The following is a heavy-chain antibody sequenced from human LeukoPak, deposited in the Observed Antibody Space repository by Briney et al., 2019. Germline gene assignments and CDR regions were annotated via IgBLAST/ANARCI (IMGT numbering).Heavy chain of an antibody. CDR1: GGSFSGYY. CDR2: INHSGST. CDR3: AREKPLIVVVPAAILRPLLEPPGHTFDI. J-gene: IGHJ3*02. Sequence: SETLSLTCAVYGGSFSGYYWSWIRQPPGKGLEWIGEINHSGSTNYNPSLKSRVTISVDTSKNQFSLKLSSVTAADTAVYYCAREKPLIVVVPAAILRPLLEPPGHTFDIWGQGTMVTVSS. D-gene: IGHD2-2*02. V-gene: IGHV4-34*01.